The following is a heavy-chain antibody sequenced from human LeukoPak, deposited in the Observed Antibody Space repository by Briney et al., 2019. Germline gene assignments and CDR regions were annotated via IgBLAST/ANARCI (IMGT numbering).Heavy chain of an antibody. J-gene: IGHJ3*01. CDR2: IRYDGSDS. D-gene: IGHD2-21*01. CDR1: GFTFGDYA. Sequence: GGSLRLSCSAFGFTFGDYAFHWVRQAPGKGLEWLAFIRYDGSDSYYADSVKGRFTISRDNSKKTLYLQMDSLRTEDTAFYYCALIGVVIPPDTYDVWGQGTLVTVSS. V-gene: IGHV3-30*02. CDR3: ALIGVVIPPDTYDV.